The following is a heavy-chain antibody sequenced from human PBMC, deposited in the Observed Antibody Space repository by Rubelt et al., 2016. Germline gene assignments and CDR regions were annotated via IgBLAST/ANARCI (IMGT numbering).Heavy chain of an antibody. CDR2: IYYSGST. CDR3: ATGAVRYYYYMDA. CDR1: GGPISSYY. Sequence: QVQLQESGPGLVKPSETLSLTCTVSGGPISSYYWSWIRQPPGKGLEWIGYIYYSGSTSYNPTLKSRVHISVDTSKNNISLRLTSGTAADTAVYYCATGAVRYYYYMDAWGKGTTVTVSS. V-gene: IGHV4-59*04. J-gene: IGHJ6*03.